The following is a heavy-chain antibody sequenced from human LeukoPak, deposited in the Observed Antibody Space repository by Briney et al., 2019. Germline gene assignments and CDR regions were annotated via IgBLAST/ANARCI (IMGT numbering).Heavy chain of an antibody. CDR3: ARDTPAYRYCSGGSCQDWFDP. J-gene: IGHJ5*02. V-gene: IGHV1-18*01. CDR2: ISAYNGNT. CDR1: GYTFTGYG. Sequence: ASVKVSCKASGYTFTGYGISWVRQAPGQGLEWMGWISAYNGNTNYAQKLQGRVTMTTDTSTSTAYMELRSLRSDDTAVYYCARDTPAYRYCSGGSCQDWFDPWGQGTLVTVSS. D-gene: IGHD2-15*01.